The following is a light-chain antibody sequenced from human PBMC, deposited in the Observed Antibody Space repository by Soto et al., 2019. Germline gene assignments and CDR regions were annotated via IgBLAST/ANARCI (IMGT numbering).Light chain of an antibody. CDR3: CSYAGSSPSV. V-gene: IGLV2-23*02. CDR2: EVS. CDR1: SSDVGSYNL. Sequence: QSVLTQPASVSGSPGQSIAISCTGTSSDVGSYNLVSWYQQHPGKAPKLMIYEVSKRPSGVSNRFSGSKSGNTASLTISGLQAEDEADYYCCSYAGSSPSVFGTGTKDTVL. J-gene: IGLJ1*01.